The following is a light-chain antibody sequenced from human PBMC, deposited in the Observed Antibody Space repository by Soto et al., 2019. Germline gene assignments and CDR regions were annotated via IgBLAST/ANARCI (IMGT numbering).Light chain of an antibody. CDR1: SSDVGFFNY. V-gene: IGLV2-8*01. J-gene: IGLJ1*01. Sequence: QSVLTQPPSVSGSPGQSVTISCTGTSSDVGFFNYASWYQHHPGKVPKFLIYEVNKRPSGVPDRFSGSKSGNTASLTVSGLQPEDEAEYFCSSFVDGTSYVFGTGTKVTVL. CDR2: EVN. CDR3: SSFVDGTSYV.